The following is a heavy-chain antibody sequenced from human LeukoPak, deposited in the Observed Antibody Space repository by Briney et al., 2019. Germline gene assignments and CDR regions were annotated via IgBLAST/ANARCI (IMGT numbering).Heavy chain of an antibody. J-gene: IGHJ4*02. V-gene: IGHV3-53*01. CDR2: IYGGSNT. CDR3: ARDDSDLNYYDSSGYYGAYH. Sequence: GGSLRLSCAASGFTVSSNYMSWVRQAPGKGLEWVSVIYGGSNTYYADSVKGRFTISRDNSKNTLYLQMNSLRAEDTAVYYCARDDSDLNYYDSSGYYGAYHWGRGTLVTVFS. CDR1: GFTVSSNY. D-gene: IGHD3-22*01.